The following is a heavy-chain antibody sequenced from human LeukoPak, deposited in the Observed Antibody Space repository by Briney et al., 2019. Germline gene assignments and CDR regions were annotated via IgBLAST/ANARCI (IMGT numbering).Heavy chain of an antibody. D-gene: IGHD4-17*01. J-gene: IGHJ4*02. CDR1: GVSFDDYY. CDR2: TNHSGYT. CDR3: TRMTTGHDY. V-gene: IGHV4-34*01. Sequence: SKTLSLTCAVSGVSFDDYYWAWVRQTPGKGLECIGETNHSGYTNDSPSLKSRVTLSIDTSRKQFSLNLRSVTVADAGIYYCTRMTTGHDYWGQGTLVTVSS.